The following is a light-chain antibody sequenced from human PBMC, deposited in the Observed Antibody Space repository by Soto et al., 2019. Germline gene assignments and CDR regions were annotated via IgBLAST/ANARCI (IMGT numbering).Light chain of an antibody. V-gene: IGKV1-5*01. Sequence: DIQMTQSPSTLSASVGDRVTITCRASQSISSWLAWYQQKPGKAPKLLIYDASSLESGVPSRFSGSGSGTDFTRAISSLQPEDSATYYCLQDINYPGTFGQGTKVDIK. J-gene: IGKJ1*01. CDR1: QSISSW. CDR3: LQDINYPGT. CDR2: DAS.